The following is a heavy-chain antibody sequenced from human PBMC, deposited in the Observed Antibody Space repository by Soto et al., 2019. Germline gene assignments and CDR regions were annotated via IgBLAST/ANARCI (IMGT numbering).Heavy chain of an antibody. D-gene: IGHD4-17*01. CDR2: IYYSGNT. CDR1: GGSTSRGGYY. J-gene: IGHJ3*02. CDR3: ARGAADYGDAFDI. Sequence: QVQLQESGPGLVEPSQTLSLTCTVSGGSTSRGGYYWTWIRQHPVRGLEWIAYIYYSGNTFYNPSLKSRLTISLDTPKNQFSLNLTSVTAADTAVYYCARGAADYGDAFDIWGQGTMVTVSS. V-gene: IGHV4-31*03.